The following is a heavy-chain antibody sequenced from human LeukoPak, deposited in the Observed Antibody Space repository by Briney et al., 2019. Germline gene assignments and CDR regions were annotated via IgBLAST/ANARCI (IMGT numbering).Heavy chain of an antibody. V-gene: IGHV3-7*01. CDR1: GFTFSTYW. Sequence: GGSLRLSCAASGFTFSTYWMSWVRQTPEKGLEWVANIKQDESEKYYVDSVKGRFTISRDNARNSLYLQMNSLRAEDTAVYCCARPSLNSGSYFDYWGQGILVTVSS. J-gene: IGHJ4*02. CDR3: ARPSLNSGSYFDY. CDR2: IKQDESEK. D-gene: IGHD1-26*01.